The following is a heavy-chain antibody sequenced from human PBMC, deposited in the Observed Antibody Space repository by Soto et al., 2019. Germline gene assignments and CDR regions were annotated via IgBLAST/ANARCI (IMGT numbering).Heavy chain of an antibody. CDR3: ARGYCSGGSCETLFDY. V-gene: IGHV4-30-2*01. D-gene: IGHD2-15*01. Sequence: QLQLQESGSGLVKPSQTLSLTCAVSGGSISSGGYSWSWIRQPPGKGLEWIGYIYDSGSTYYNPSRKSRVTISVDRSKNQFSLKLSSVTAADTAVYYCARGYCSGGSCETLFDYWGQGTLVTVSS. J-gene: IGHJ4*02. CDR1: GGSISSGGYS. CDR2: IYDSGST.